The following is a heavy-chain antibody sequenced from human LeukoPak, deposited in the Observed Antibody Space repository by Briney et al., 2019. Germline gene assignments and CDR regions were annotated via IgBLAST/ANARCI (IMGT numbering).Heavy chain of an antibody. D-gene: IGHD3-3*01. CDR3: ARDLEYYDFWSGYFRGIVMDV. CDR1: GFTVSSNY. V-gene: IGHV3-74*01. J-gene: IGHJ6*03. Sequence: PGGSLRLSCAASGFTVSSNYMSWVRQAPGKGLVWVSRINSDGSSTSYADSVKGRFTISRDNAKNTLYLQMNSLRAEDTTVYYCARDLEYYDFWSGYFRGIVMDVWGKGTTVTVSS. CDR2: INSDGSST.